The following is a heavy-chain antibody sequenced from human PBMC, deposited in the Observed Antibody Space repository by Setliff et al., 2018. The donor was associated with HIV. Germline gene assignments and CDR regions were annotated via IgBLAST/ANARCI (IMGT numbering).Heavy chain of an antibody. Sequence: TPQPPGKPLEWLALIYWDDDKDYSPSLRNRLTITRDTSRNQVVLTMTNVDPVDTATYYCARSRRAPHYYDYWGQGALVTVSS. CDR2: IYWDDDK. CDR3: ARSRRAPHYYDY. J-gene: IGHJ4*02. V-gene: IGHV2-5*02.